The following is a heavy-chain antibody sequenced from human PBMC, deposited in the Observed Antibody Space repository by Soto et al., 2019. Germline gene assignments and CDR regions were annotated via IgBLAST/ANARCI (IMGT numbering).Heavy chain of an antibody. CDR1: GYTFTSYG. Sequence: ASVKVSCKASGYTFTSYGITWVRQAPGQGLEWMGWISTYNGYTDYAQKLQGRVTMTRDTSTSTAYMELRSLRSDDTAVYYCVSGSDFDYWGKGTLVTVSS. CDR2: ISTYNGYT. V-gene: IGHV1-18*01. J-gene: IGHJ4*02. CDR3: VSGSDFDY.